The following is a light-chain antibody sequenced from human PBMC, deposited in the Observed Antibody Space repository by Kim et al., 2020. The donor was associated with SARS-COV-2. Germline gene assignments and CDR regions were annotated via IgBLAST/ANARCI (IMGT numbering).Light chain of an antibody. J-gene: IGKJ1*01. CDR3: QQYHTHST. Sequence: PASVGDTVTSTCRASQSVQNWLAWYQKKPGQVPRCLIEKAFHLQSGVPARFSGAISGTEFTLTITTLQPDDFATYYCQQYHTHSTFGQGTKVDIK. V-gene: IGKV1-5*03. CDR2: KAF. CDR1: QSVQNW.